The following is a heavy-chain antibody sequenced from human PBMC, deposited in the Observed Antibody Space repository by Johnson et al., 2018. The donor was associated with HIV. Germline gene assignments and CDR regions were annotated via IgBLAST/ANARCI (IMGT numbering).Heavy chain of an antibody. V-gene: IGHV3-30*04. D-gene: IGHD3-10*01. J-gene: IGHJ3*02. CDR1: GFTFSSYA. Sequence: QVQLVESGGGAVQPGKSLRLSCVVSGFTFSSYAVHWVRQAPGKGLEWVAVISYDGETKYYADSVKGRFTISRDNSKNSLYLQMDSLRVEDTAVYYCAKDLALLSGSYPDAFDIWGQGTMVTVSS. CDR3: AKDLALLSGSYPDAFDI. CDR2: ISYDGETK.